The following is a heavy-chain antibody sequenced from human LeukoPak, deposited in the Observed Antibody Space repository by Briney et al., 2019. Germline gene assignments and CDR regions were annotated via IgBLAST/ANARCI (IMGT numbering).Heavy chain of an antibody. CDR3: AKHYGDAYNWFDP. V-gene: IGHV3-11*01. CDR2: ISSSGSTI. CDR1: GFTFSDYY. D-gene: IGHD4-17*01. J-gene: IGHJ5*02. Sequence: GGSLRFSCAASGFTFSDYYMSWIRQAPGKGLEWVSYISSSGSTIYYADSVKGRFTISRDNAKNSLYLQMNSLRAEDTAVYYCAKHYGDAYNWFDPWGQGTLVTVSS.